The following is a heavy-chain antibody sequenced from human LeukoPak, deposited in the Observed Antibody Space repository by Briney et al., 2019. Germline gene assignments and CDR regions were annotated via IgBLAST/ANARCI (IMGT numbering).Heavy chain of an antibody. V-gene: IGHV3-9*01. CDR3: AKASRTHRYYYGMDV. D-gene: IGHD1-14*01. CDR2: ISWNSGSI. Sequence: GGSLRLSCAASGFTFDDYAMHWVRQAPGKGLEWVSGISWNSGSIGYADSVKGRFTISRDNAKNSLYLQMNSLRAEDTALYYCAKASRTHRYYYGMDVWGQGTTVAVSS. CDR1: GFTFDDYA. J-gene: IGHJ6*02.